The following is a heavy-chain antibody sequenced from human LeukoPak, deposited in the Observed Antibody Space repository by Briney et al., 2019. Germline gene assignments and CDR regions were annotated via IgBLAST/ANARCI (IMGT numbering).Heavy chain of an antibody. Sequence: GASVKVSCKASGYTFTSYDINWVRQATGQGLEWMGWMNPNSGNTGYAQEFQGRVTITRNTSISTAYMELSSLRSEDTAVYYCARGWFPFFTMTESDWFDPWGQGTLVTVSS. J-gene: IGHJ5*02. CDR3: ARGWFPFFTMTESDWFDP. V-gene: IGHV1-8*03. CDR1: GYTFTSYD. CDR2: MNPNSGNT. D-gene: IGHD3-22*01.